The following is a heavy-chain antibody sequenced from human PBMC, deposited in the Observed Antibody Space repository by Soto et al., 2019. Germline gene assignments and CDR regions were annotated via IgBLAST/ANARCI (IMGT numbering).Heavy chain of an antibody. J-gene: IGHJ5*02. CDR3: ARDQDIVVVPAAAEGWFDP. D-gene: IGHD2-2*01. CDR2: ISAGNSNT. Sequence: ASVKVSCKASGYTFTGYAMDWVRQAPGQRLEWMGWISAGNSNTKYSQKFQGRVTIIRDTSASTAYMELSSLRSEDTAVYYCARDQDIVVVPAAAEGWFDPWGQGTLVTVSS. CDR1: GYTFTGYA. V-gene: IGHV1-3*01.